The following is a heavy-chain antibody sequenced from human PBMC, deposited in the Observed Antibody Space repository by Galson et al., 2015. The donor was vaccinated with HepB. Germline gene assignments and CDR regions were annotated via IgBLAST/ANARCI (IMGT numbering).Heavy chain of an antibody. CDR1: GYTFTGYY. CDR3: ARGTRITIFGVVITERYDWFDP. D-gene: IGHD3-3*01. J-gene: IGHJ5*02. CDR2: INPNSGGT. V-gene: IGHV1-2*04. Sequence: SVKVSCKASGYTFTGYYMHWVRQAPGQGLEWMGWINPNSGGTNYAQKFQGWVTMTRDTSISTAYMELSRLRSDDTAVYYCARGTRITIFGVVITERYDWFDPWGQGTLVTVSS.